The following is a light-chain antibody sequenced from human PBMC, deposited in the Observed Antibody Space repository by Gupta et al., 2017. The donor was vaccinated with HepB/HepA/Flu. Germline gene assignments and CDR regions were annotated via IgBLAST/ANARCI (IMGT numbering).Light chain of an antibody. CDR2: KDI. J-gene: IGLJ1*01. CDR1: KLEDKY. V-gene: IGLV3-1*01. Sequence: SYDLSQPPSVSVSPGQTVSIACSGDKLEDKYVSWYHQRPGQSPVLVIFKDIKRPSEGPAHFSGSHSVSTATLTIRGAKALDEADYFCQAWDGSAAVFGAGTKVTVL. CDR3: QAWDGSAAV.